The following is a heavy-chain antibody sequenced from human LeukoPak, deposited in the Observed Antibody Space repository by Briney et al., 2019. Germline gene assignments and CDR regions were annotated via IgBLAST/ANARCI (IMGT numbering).Heavy chain of an antibody. Sequence: GESLKISCKGSGFQFTSYWIGWVRQTPGKGLEWMGFIWPGDSETRYSPSFQGQVTISADKSITTAYLHWSSLKASDTAMYYCARLQGRWGGRYYYYYGMDVWGQGTTVTVSS. CDR1: GFQFTSYW. V-gene: IGHV5-51*01. CDR2: IWPGDSET. J-gene: IGHJ6*02. CDR3: ARLQGRWGGRYYYYYGMDV. D-gene: IGHD7-27*01.